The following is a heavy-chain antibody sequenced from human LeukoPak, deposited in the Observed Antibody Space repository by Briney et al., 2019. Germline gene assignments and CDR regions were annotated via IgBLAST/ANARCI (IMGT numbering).Heavy chain of an antibody. CDR1: GFTFSSYW. J-gene: IGHJ3*02. Sequence: GGSLRLSCAASGFTFSSYWMSWVRQAPGKGLEWVANIKQDGSEKYYVDSVKGRFTISRDNAKNSLYLQMSSLRAEDTAVYYCASSSWVDAFDIWGQGTMVTVSS. CDR3: ASSSWVDAFDI. CDR2: IKQDGSEK. D-gene: IGHD6-6*01. V-gene: IGHV3-7*03.